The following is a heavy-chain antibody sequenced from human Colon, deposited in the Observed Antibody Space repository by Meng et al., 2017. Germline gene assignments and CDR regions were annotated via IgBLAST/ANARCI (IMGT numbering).Heavy chain of an antibody. CDR1: GLTVSNNY. D-gene: IGHD6-6*01. J-gene: IGHJ6*02. CDR2: IYTGGKT. V-gene: IGHV3-53*01. CDR3: AREDATSSYGMDV. Sequence: GESLKISCAASGLTVSNNYMSWVRQAPGKGLEWVSVIYTGGKTDYADSVKGRFTISRDNSKNTLYLQMSSLRAEDTAVYYCAREDATSSYGMDVRGQGTTVTVSS.